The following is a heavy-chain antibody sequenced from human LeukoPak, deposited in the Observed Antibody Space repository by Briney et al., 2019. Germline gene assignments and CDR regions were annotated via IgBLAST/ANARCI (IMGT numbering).Heavy chain of an antibody. V-gene: IGHV3-21*01. D-gene: IGHD5-12*01. Sequence: GGSLRLSCAASGFTFITYSMNWVRQAPGKGLGWVSSISSSSNYIYYADSVKGRFTISRDNAKNSLYLQMNSLRAEDTAVYYCARDQYGGYDFDYWGQGTLVTVSS. J-gene: IGHJ4*02. CDR2: ISSSSNYI. CDR3: ARDQYGGYDFDY. CDR1: GFTFITYS.